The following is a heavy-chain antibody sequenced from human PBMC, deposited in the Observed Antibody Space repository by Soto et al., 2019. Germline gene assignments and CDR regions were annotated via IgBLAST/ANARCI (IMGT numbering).Heavy chain of an antibody. CDR1: GYTLTRYT. D-gene: IGHD2-15*01. CDR3: ARGIATAQLDT. J-gene: IGHJ5*02. V-gene: IGHV1-3*01. Sequence: VSVKVSCKASGYTLTRYTMNWVRQAPGQRLEWMGWINPDNGNTKSSQKFQDRVIITRDTSASTAYMDLSSLRSEDTAVYYCARGIATAQLDTWGQATLVTVSS. CDR2: INPDNGNT.